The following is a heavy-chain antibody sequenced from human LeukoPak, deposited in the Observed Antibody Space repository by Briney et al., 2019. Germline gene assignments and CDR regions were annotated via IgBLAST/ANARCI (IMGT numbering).Heavy chain of an antibody. CDR2: INADTGNT. D-gene: IGHD3-10*01. V-gene: IGHV1-18*04. Sequence: ASVKVSCKASGYTFTTYTMHWVRQAPGQRLEWMGWINADTGNTNYAQKLQGRVTMTTDTSTSTAYMELRSLRSDDTAVYYCASSIRGYYYYYYMDVWGKGTTVTVSS. CDR3: ASSIRGYYYYYYMDV. J-gene: IGHJ6*03. CDR1: GYTFTTYT.